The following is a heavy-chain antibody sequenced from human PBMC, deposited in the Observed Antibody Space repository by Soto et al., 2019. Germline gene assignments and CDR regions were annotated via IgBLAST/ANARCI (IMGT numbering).Heavy chain of an antibody. CDR1: GDSFNDYY. D-gene: IGHD5-12*01. Sequence: QVQLVQSGAEVRKPGASVTVSCRSSGDSFNDYYIHWVRQAPGQGFEWMGWINPNGGVTKYAQKCQGWVSMTRDTSIRTVYMELSRLRSDDTAVYYCARESGGATATLDYYYFYMDVGGTGTTVTVSS. J-gene: IGHJ6*03. V-gene: IGHV1-2*04. CDR3: ARESGGATATLDYYYFYMDV. CDR2: INPNGGVT.